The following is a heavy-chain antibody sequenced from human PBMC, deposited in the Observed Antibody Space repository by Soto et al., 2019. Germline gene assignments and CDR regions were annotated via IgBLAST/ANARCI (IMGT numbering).Heavy chain of an antibody. V-gene: IGHV3-48*01. Sequence: GGSLRLSCGAAGLTFGSYSVNWVRQAPGKGLEWVSYISTTGDTIYSADSVKGRFTIFRDNAKNSLYLQMNNLRVEDTAVYYCAREIQDDTGFYLDSWGQGTLVTVSS. CDR1: GLTFGSYS. CDR3: AREIQDDTGFYLDS. J-gene: IGHJ4*02. D-gene: IGHD1-1*01. CDR2: ISTTGDTI.